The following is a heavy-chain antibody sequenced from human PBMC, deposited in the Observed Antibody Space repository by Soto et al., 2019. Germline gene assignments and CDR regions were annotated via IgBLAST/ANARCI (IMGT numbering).Heavy chain of an antibody. CDR1: RFTFSSYW. CDR3: AREGTGTFDY. V-gene: IGHV3-7*01. CDR2: IKQDGSEK. J-gene: IGHJ4*02. D-gene: IGHD1-1*01. Sequence: VQLVESGGGLVQPGGSLRLSCAASRFTFSSYWMSWVRQAPGKGLEWVANIKQDGSEKYYVDSVKGRFTISRDNAKNSLYLQMNSLRAEDTAVYYCAREGTGTFDYWGQGTLVTVSS.